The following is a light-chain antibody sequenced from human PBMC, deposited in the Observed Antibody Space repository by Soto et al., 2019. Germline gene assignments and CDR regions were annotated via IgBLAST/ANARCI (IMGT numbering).Light chain of an antibody. CDR3: QQYNNWPLT. Sequence: EIVMTQSPATLSVSPGERATLSCRASHSFSSNVAWYQQKPGQAPRLLIYGASTRATGVPARFSGSASETEFTLTISSLQSEDFAIYYCQQYNNWPLTFGGGTKVEIK. CDR2: GAS. V-gene: IGKV3-15*01. CDR1: HSFSSN. J-gene: IGKJ4*01.